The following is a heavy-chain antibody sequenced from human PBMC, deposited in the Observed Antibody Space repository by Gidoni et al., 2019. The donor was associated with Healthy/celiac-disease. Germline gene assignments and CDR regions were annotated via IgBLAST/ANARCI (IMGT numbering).Heavy chain of an antibody. J-gene: IGHJ5*02. CDR1: GYTVTSYG. CDR3: ARLGFKGQLERRHWFDP. D-gene: IGHD1-1*01. V-gene: IGHV1-18*01. Sequence: QVQLVQTGAEVKKPGASVKVSCKASGYTVTSYGISWVRQAPGQGLEWMGWISAYNGNTNYAQKLQGRVTMTTDTSTSTAYMELRSLRSDDTAVDYCARLGFKGQLERRHWFDPWGQGTLVTVSS. CDR2: ISAYNGNT.